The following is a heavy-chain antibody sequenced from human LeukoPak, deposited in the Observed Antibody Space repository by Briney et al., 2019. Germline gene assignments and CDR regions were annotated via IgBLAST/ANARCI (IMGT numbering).Heavy chain of an antibody. V-gene: IGHV1-69*05. J-gene: IGHJ4*02. CDR3: ARGPWELLYYFDY. CDR2: IVPIFGTA. D-gene: IGHD1-26*01. CDR1: GGTFSSYA. Sequence: SVKVSCKASGGTFSSYAISWVRQAPGQGLEWMGRIVPIFGTANYAQKFQGRVTITTDESTSTAYMELSSLRSEDTAVYYCARGPWELLYYFDYWGQGTLVTVSS.